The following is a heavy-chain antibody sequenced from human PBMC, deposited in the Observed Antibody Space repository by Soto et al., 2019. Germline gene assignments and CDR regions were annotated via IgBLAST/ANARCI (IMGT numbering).Heavy chain of an antibody. V-gene: IGHV3-21*01. J-gene: IGHJ4*02. CDR1: GFTFSSYS. D-gene: IGHD5-12*01. CDR2: ISSSSYI. CDR3: ARASGDGYNYPFDY. Sequence: GGSLRLSCAASGFTFSSYSMNWVRQAPGKGLEWVSSISSSSYIYYADSVKGRFTISRDNAKNSLYLQMNSLRAEDTAVYYCARASGDGYNYPFDYWGQGTLVTVSS.